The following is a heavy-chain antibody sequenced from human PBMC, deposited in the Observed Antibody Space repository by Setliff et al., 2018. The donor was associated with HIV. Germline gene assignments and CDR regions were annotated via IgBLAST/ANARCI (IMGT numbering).Heavy chain of an antibody. Sequence: AASVKVSCKASGGTISSYAIGWVRQAPGQGLEWMGCIIPTLNIAKPTQKFRDRVTLTTDTSTSTAYMEIKSLTSDDTAVYYCARGYCGGGICYSPNWLDPWGQGTLVTVSS. CDR3: ARGYCGGGICYSPNWLDP. CDR2: IIPTLNIA. CDR1: GGTISSYA. D-gene: IGHD2-15*01. J-gene: IGHJ5*02. V-gene: IGHV1-69*10.